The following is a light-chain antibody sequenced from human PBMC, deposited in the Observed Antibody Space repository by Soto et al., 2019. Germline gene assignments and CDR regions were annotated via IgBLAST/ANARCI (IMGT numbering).Light chain of an antibody. CDR2: EAS. CDR3: QQRHMWPIT. Sequence: EIVLTQSPATLSLSPGERATLSCRASQSVSSYLAWYQQKPGQAPRLLMYEASNRATGIPARFSGGGSGTDFTLTISSLEPEDFAVYYCQQRHMWPITFGQGTKVDNK. V-gene: IGKV3-11*01. J-gene: IGKJ1*01. CDR1: QSVSSY.